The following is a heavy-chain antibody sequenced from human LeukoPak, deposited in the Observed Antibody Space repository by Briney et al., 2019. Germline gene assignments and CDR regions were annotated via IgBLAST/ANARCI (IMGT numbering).Heavy chain of an antibody. CDR3: VRDTGGGNSVY. D-gene: IGHD4-23*01. CDR1: GFTFSSYS. J-gene: IGHJ4*02. CDR2: ISSSSSYI. V-gene: IGHV3-21*06. Sequence: PGGSLRLSCATSGFTFSSYSMNWVRQAPGKGLEWVSSISSSSSYIYYADSVKGRFTISRDNAKNSLYLQMHSLRAEDTAMYYCVRDTGGGNSVYWGQGTLVAVSS.